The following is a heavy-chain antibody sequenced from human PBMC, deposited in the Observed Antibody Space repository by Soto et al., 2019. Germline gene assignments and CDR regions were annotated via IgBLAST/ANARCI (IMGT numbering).Heavy chain of an antibody. CDR2: IRSKGHNYAT. V-gene: IGHV3-73*01. CDR3: TTDLFSYHSSGILWFDT. J-gene: IGHJ5*01. Sequence: HPGGSLRLSCAASGFAFSGSAMYWVRQASGKGPEWVGRIRSKGHNYATEYAASVKGRFTISRDDSKNTAYLQMNSLQTEDTAVYYCTTDLFSYHSSGILWFDTWRQGTLVPVFS. CDR1: GFAFSGSA. D-gene: IGHD6-25*01.